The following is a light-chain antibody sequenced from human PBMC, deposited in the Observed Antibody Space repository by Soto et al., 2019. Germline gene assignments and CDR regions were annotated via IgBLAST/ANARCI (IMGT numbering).Light chain of an antibody. V-gene: IGLV1-40*01. CDR2: GNS. J-gene: IGLJ1*01. CDR3: QSYDSSLSGYV. Sequence: QSVLTQPPSVSGAPGQRVTISCTGSSSNIGAGNDVPWYQQLPGKAPKLLIFGNSNRPSGVPDRFSGSKSGTSASLVITGLQAEDEADYYCQSYDSSLSGYVFGTGTKVTVL. CDR1: SSNIGAGND.